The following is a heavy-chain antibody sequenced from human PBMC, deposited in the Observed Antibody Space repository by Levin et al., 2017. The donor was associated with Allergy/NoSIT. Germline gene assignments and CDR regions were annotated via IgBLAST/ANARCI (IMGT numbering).Heavy chain of an antibody. CDR1: GYTFTSYG. Sequence: VKVSCKAFGYTFTSYGINWVRQAPGQGLEWMGWISPYNGNTNYAQKFQGRVTMTTDTSTSTVYMDLRSLRSDETAIYYCARDYKYSSSSGFGYWGQGTLVTVSS. V-gene: IGHV1-18*01. CDR3: ARDYKYSSSSGFGY. CDR2: ISPYNGNT. J-gene: IGHJ4*02. D-gene: IGHD6-6*01.